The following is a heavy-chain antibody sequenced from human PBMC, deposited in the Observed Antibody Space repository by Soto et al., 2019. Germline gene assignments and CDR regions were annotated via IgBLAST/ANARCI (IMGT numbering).Heavy chain of an antibody. CDR3: VKPSGWYSDC. CDR2: ISPDVKNQ. CDR1: GFPFSDYG. Sequence: SLRLSCVVSGFPFSDYGMRWVRQAPGKGLEWVAVISPDVKNQYYPDSLRGRFTISRDDSKSTLYLQLNSLRAEDTAVYYCVKPSGWYSDCWGPGTQVT. D-gene: IGHD6-19*01. J-gene: IGHJ4*02. V-gene: IGHV3-30*18.